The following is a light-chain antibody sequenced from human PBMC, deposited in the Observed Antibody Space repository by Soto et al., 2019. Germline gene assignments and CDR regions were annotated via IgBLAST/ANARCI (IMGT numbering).Light chain of an antibody. CDR3: QQRTNWPRT. J-gene: IGKJ1*01. CDR1: QSVNIY. CDR2: GAT. V-gene: IGKV3-11*01. Sequence: EIVMTQFPATLSVSPGERATLSCRASQSVNIYLAWYQQKPGQAPRLLIFGATYRATGIPARFSGSGSGTDFTLTISSLEPEDFAVYYCQQRTNWPRTFGQGTKVDI.